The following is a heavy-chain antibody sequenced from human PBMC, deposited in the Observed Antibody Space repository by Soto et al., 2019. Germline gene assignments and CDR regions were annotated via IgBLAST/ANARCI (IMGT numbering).Heavy chain of an antibody. CDR3: ARAGRFDP. J-gene: IGHJ5*02. V-gene: IGHV3-30-3*01. CDR2: ISYDGSNK. Sequence: QVQLVESGGGVVQPGRSLRLSCAASGFTFSSYAMHWVRQAPGKGLEWVAVISYDGSNKYYADSVKGRFTISRDNSKNTLYLQMNSRRAEDTAVYYCARAGRFDPWGQGTLVTVSS. CDR1: GFTFSSYA.